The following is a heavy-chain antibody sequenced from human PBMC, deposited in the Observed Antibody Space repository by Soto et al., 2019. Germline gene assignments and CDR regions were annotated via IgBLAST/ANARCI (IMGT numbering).Heavy chain of an antibody. CDR1: GYSFARYL. CDR3: ARQHIVTNPLRGVYFDI. V-gene: IGHV5-51*01. D-gene: IGHD2-21*01. Sequence: ESLTISYKASGYSFARYLIGWVRQMPGKGLEWMVLIYPDDSDTRYSPSFQGQVTISADKSINTAYLQWSSLQASDTAMYFCARQHIVTNPLRGVYFDIWGQGALV. J-gene: IGHJ4*02. CDR2: IYPDDSDT.